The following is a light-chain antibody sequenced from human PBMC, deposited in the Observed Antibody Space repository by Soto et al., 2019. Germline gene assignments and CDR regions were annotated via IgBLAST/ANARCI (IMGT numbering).Light chain of an antibody. CDR3: MQVLETPFT. J-gene: IGKJ2*01. Sequence: DIVMTQSPLSLPVTPGEPASISCRSSQSVQHSNGYNYLDWYLQKPGQSPQLLIYLGSTRASGVPERFSGSGSGTDFTLKVSRVEAEDVGVYYFMQVLETPFTLGQGTKLEIK. V-gene: IGKV2-28*01. CDR1: QSVQHSNGYNY. CDR2: LGS.